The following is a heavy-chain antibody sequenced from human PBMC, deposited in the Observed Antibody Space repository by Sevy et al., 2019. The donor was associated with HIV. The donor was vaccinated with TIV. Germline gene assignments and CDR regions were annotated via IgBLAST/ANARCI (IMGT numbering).Heavy chain of an antibody. CDR2: VYSSGSS. Sequence: SETLSLTCTVSGDSIRRSDDYWGWIRQPPEKGLEWIGSVYSSGSSYSNPSFKSRVTMSIDTSRNLFSLKLTSVTAAHTALYYCARSPIAASGAKFDTWGPGTLVTVSS. V-gene: IGHV4-39*01. CDR3: ARSPIAASGAKFDT. J-gene: IGHJ5*02. D-gene: IGHD3-16*01. CDR1: GDSIRRSDDY.